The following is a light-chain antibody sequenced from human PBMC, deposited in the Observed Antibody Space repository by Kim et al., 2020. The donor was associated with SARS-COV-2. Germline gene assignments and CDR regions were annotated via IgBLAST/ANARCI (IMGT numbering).Light chain of an antibody. V-gene: IGKV3-15*01. CDR2: GAS. Sequence: EIVMTQSPATLSVSPGERATLSCRASQSVRNNLAWYQQKPGQAPRLLVYGASTRATTFPARFSGSGSGTEFTLIISSLQSEDFAVYYCQQYDSWPRTFGQGTKVDIK. CDR1: QSVRNN. CDR3: QQYDSWPRT. J-gene: IGKJ1*01.